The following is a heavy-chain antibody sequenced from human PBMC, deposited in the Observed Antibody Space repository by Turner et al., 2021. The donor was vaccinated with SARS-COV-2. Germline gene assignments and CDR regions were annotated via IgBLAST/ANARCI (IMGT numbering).Heavy chain of an antibody. CDR2: IYYSGST. CDR1: GGSISSGDYY. J-gene: IGHJ4*02. V-gene: IGHV4-30-4*01. D-gene: IGHD1-7*01. CDR3: ARVPRYNWNYSFDY. Sequence: QLQLQESGPGLVKPSETLSLTCTVSGGSISSGDYYWSWIRQPPGKGLEWIGYIYYSGSTYYNPSLKSRVTISVDTSKNQFSLKLSSVTAADTAVYYCARVPRYNWNYSFDYWGQGTLVIVSS.